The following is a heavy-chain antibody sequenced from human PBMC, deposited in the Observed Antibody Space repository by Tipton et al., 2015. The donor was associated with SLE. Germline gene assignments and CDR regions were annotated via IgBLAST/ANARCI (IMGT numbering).Heavy chain of an antibody. J-gene: IGHJ6*03. CDR3: ARGRRSVRSSPDFFYYYLDV. CDR2: MNPNSGDT. CDR1: GYIFNNYD. V-gene: IGHV1-8*01. Sequence: QLVQSGAEVKTPGASVKVSCKASGYIFNNYDVNWVRQAPGHGLEWLGWMNPNSGDTDYGQNFQGRVTMTSNNSADTFYMEINSLKSDNTAIYYCARGRRSVRSSPDFFYYYLDVWGAGTTVAVSS. D-gene: IGHD1-14*01.